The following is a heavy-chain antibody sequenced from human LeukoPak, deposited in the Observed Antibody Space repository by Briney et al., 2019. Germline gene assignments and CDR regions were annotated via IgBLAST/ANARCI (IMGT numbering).Heavy chain of an antibody. D-gene: IGHD6-6*01. J-gene: IGHJ4*02. Sequence: ASVKVSCKASGYTFTGYYMHWVRQAPGQGLEWMGWINPNSGGTNYAQKFQGRVTMTRDTSISTVYMELSSLRSEDTAVYYCARDSKQLAGFFDYWGQGTLVTVSS. V-gene: IGHV1-2*02. CDR1: GYTFTGYY. CDR2: INPNSGGT. CDR3: ARDSKQLAGFFDY.